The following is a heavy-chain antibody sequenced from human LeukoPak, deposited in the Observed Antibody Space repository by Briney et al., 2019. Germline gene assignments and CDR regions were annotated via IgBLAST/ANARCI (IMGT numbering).Heavy chain of an antibody. J-gene: IGHJ4*02. CDR1: GFTFSNYW. CDR3: ARGWSGFEY. Sequence: GGSLRLSCAASGFTFSNYWMSWVRQAPGKGLEWVANIKQDRSERNYVDSVKGRFTISRDNGKNSLYLQMISLRAEDTAAYYCARGWSGFEYWGQGTLVTVSS. V-gene: IGHV3-7*03. D-gene: IGHD6-13*01. CDR2: IKQDRSER.